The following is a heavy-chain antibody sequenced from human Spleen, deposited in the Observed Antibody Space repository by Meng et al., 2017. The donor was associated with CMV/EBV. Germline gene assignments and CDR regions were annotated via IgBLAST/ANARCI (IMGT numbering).Heavy chain of an antibody. CDR3: ARGHTYRSSSQGFDP. CDR1: GYTFTSYD. Sequence: ASVKVSCKASGYTFTSYDISWVRQATGQGLEWMGWMNPNSGNTGYAQKFQGRVTVTRNTSISTAYMQLNSLRAEDTALYYCARGHTYRSSSQGFDPWGQGALVTVSS. J-gene: IGHJ5*02. CDR2: MNPNSGNT. D-gene: IGHD6-13*01. V-gene: IGHV1-8*01.